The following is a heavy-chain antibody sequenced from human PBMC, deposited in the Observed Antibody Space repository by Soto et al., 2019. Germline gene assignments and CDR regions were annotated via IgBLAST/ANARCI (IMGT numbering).Heavy chain of an antibody. CDR2: IHRTGST. CDR1: RGSISSYY. Sequence: NPSETLSLTCSVSRGSISSYYWSWVRQPPGKGLEWIGFIHRTGSTKYNPSLESRVTISVDTSQNQLSLRLSSVTAADTAVYYCARESAGSGKNNWFDPWGQGILVTAPQ. V-gene: IGHV4-59*01. J-gene: IGHJ5*02. CDR3: ARESAGSGKNNWFDP. D-gene: IGHD3-10*01.